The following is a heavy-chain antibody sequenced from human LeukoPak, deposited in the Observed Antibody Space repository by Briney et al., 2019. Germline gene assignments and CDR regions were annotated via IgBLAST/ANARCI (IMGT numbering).Heavy chain of an antibody. CDR2: INSDGSST. CDR3: ARDGHDYGDPRGFDP. V-gene: IGHV3-74*01. CDR1: GFTFSSYW. D-gene: IGHD4-17*01. J-gene: IGHJ5*02. Sequence: GGSLRLSCAAPGFTFSSYWMHWVRQAPGKGLVWVSRINSDGSSTSYADSVKGRFTISRDNAKNTLYLQMNSLRAEDTAVYYCARDGHDYGDPRGFDPWGQGTLVTVSS.